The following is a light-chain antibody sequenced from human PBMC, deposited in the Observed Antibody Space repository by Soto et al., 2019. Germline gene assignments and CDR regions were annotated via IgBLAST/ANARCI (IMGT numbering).Light chain of an antibody. CDR2: AAS. J-gene: IGKJ1*01. V-gene: IGKV1-39*01. CDR3: QQYYSYPWT. Sequence: DIQMTQSPSSLSASVGDRVTITCRASQSISTYLHWYQQKPGKAPNLLIYAASTLQSGVPTRFSGSGSGTDFTLTISCLQSEDFATYYCQQYYSYPWTFGQGTKVDIK. CDR1: QSISTY.